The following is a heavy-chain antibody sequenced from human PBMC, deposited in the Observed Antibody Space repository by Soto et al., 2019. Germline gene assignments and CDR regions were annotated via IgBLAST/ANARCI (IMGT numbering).Heavy chain of an antibody. J-gene: IGHJ4*02. D-gene: IGHD4-17*01. CDR3: ARGADYGHYAIGVFFDY. V-gene: IGHV5-51*01. CDR1: GYSFTTYW. CDR2: IYPGDSNT. Sequence: PGESLRISCKGSGYSFTTYWIGWVRQMPGKGLEWMGIIYPGDSNTRYSPTFQGQVTISADKSISAAYLQWNTLKASHTAMYYCARGADYGHYAIGVFFDYWGQGTLVTVSS.